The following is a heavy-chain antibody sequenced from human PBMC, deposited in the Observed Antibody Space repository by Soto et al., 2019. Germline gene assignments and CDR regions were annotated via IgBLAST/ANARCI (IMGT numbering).Heavy chain of an antibody. CDR1: GYTFTSYG. CDR2: ISAYNGNT. V-gene: IGHV1-18*01. CDR3: ARAMGGYCRGGSCYSGLYYFDY. J-gene: IGHJ4*02. D-gene: IGHD2-15*01. Sequence: ASVKVSCKASGYTFTSYGISWVRQAPGQGLEWMGWISAYNGNTNYAQKLQGRVTMTTDTSTSTAYMELRSLRSDDTAVYYCARAMGGYCRGGSCYSGLYYFDYWGQGTLVPVSS.